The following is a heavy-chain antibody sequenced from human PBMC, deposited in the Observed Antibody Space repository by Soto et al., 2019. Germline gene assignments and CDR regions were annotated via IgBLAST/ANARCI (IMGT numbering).Heavy chain of an antibody. D-gene: IGHD3-10*01. CDR2: ISGSGGST. CDR1: GFTFSSYA. CDR3: AKASGWFGEFDY. J-gene: IGHJ4*02. Sequence: EVQLLESGGGLVQPGGYLRLSCAASGFTFSSYAMSWVRQAPGKGLEWVSAISGSGGSTYYADSVKGRFTISRDNSKNTLYLQMNSLRAEDTAVYYCAKASGWFGEFDYWGQATLVTVSS. V-gene: IGHV3-23*01.